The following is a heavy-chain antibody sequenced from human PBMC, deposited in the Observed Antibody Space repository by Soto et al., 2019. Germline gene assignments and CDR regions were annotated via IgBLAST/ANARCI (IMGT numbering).Heavy chain of an antibody. CDR1: GYTFTSYG. CDR2: INPGNGNT. D-gene: IGHD3-22*01. J-gene: IGHJ3*02. V-gene: IGHV1-18*01. CDR3: ARDGYYDSSGFPVAFDI. Sequence: ASVKVSCKASGYTFTSYGMNWVRQAPGRGLEWMGWINPGNGNTNYAQKLQGRVTMTTDTSTSTAYMELRSLRSDDTAVYYCARDGYYDSSGFPVAFDIWGQGTMVTVSS.